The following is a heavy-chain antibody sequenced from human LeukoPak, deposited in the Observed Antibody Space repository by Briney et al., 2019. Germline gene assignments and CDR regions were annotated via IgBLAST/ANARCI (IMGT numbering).Heavy chain of an antibody. D-gene: IGHD3-10*01. V-gene: IGHV4-4*07. CDR2: IYTSGST. Sequence: SETLSLTCSVSGGSISSYYWGWIRQPAGKGLEWIGRIYTSGSTNYNPSLKSRVTMSVDTSKNQFSLKLSSVTAADTAVYYCARVGGYYYYYYMDVWGKGTTVTVSS. J-gene: IGHJ6*03. CDR3: ARVGGYYYYYYMDV. CDR1: GGSISSYY.